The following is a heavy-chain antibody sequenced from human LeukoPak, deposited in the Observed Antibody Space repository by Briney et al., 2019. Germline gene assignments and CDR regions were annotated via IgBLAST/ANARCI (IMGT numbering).Heavy chain of an antibody. J-gene: IGHJ4*02. CDR1: GGTFSSYA. V-gene: IGHV1-69*01. D-gene: IGHD2-2*01. Sequence: GASVKVSCKASGGTFSSYAISWVRQAPGQGLEWMGGIIPIFGTANYAQKFQGRVTITADESTSTAYMGLSSLRSEDTAVYYCAKKSASSSTSFDYWGQGTLVTVSS. CDR3: AKKSASSSTSFDY. CDR2: IIPIFGTA.